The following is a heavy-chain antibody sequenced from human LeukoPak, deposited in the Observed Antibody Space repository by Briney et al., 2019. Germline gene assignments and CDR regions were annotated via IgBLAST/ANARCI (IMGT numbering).Heavy chain of an antibody. J-gene: IGHJ4*02. Sequence: ASVKVSCKASGYTFTGYYMHWVRQAPGQGLEWMGWINPNSGGTNYAQKFQGRVTMTRDTSISTAYMELSRLRSDDTAVYYCARSLPPYYYDSSGPVLFYWGQGTLVTVSS. CDR2: INPNSGGT. V-gene: IGHV1-2*02. CDR3: ARSLPPYYYDSSGPVLFY. CDR1: GYTFTGYY. D-gene: IGHD3-22*01.